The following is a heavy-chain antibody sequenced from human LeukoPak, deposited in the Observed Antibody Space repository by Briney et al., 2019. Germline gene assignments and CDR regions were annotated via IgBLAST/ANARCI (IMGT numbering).Heavy chain of an antibody. CDR1: GGSISSYY. CDR2: IYYSGST. D-gene: IGHD2-15*01. CDR3: AGGVVAASTRYYYYGMDV. J-gene: IGHJ6*02. V-gene: IGHV4-59*01. Sequence: PSETLSLTCTVSGGSISSYYWSWIRQPPGKGLEWIGYIYYSGSTNYNPSLKSRVIISVDTSKNQFSLKLSSVTAADTAVYYCAGGVVAASTRYYYYGMDVWGQGTTVTVSS.